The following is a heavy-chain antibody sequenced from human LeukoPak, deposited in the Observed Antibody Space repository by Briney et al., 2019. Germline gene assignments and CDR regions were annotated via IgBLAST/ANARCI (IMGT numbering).Heavy chain of an antibody. J-gene: IGHJ6*03. Sequence: WASVKVSCKASGYTFTSCDINWVRQATGQGLEWMGWMNPNSGNTGYAQKFQGRVTMTRNTSISTAYMELSSLRSEDTAVYYCARGLVDIVADWGYYYYYMDVWGKGTTVTISS. CDR1: GYTFTSCD. CDR3: ARGLVDIVADWGYYYYYMDV. D-gene: IGHD5-12*01. V-gene: IGHV1-8*01. CDR2: MNPNSGNT.